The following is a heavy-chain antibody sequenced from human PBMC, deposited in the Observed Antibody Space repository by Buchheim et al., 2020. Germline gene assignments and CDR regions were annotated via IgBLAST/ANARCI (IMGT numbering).Heavy chain of an antibody. J-gene: IGHJ4*02. Sequence: QVQLVQSGAEVQKPGASVKVSCKASGYPFTSFDLNWVRQATGQGLECLGWMNPDSGATGYAPKFKGRFTMNGETSITTAYMELSSLTSDDTAVYYCARTMVRGVPSMDYWGQGTL. CDR1: GYPFTSFD. CDR2: MNPDSGAT. V-gene: IGHV1-8*01. CDR3: ARTMVRGVPSMDY. D-gene: IGHD3-10*01.